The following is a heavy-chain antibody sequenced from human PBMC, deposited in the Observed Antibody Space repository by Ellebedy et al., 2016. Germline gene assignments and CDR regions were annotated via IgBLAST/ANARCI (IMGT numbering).Heavy chain of an antibody. Sequence: SETLSLTCTVSGGSISSSSYYWGWIRQPPGKGLEWIGSIYYSGSTYYNPSLKSRVTISVDTSKNQFSLKLSSVTAADTAVYYCARDLYYDILTGLAEYDYWGQGTLVTVSS. J-gene: IGHJ4*02. CDR2: IYYSGST. D-gene: IGHD3-9*01. CDR3: ARDLYYDILTGLAEYDY. CDR1: GGSISSSSYY. V-gene: IGHV4-39*07.